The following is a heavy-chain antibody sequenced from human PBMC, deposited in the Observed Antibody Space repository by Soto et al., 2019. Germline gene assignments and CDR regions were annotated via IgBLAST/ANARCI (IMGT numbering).Heavy chain of an antibody. J-gene: IGHJ3*02. CDR2: IYYSGST. CDR3: ARSIVVVIAAPDAFDI. CDR1: GGSISSGGYY. V-gene: IGHV4-31*03. D-gene: IGHD2-21*01. Sequence: QVQLQESGPGLVKPSQTLSLTCTVSGGSISSGGYYWSWIRQHPGKGLERIGYIYYSGSTYYNPSLKSRVTISVDTSKNQFSLKLSSVTAADTAVYYCARSIVVVIAAPDAFDIWGQGTMVTVSS.